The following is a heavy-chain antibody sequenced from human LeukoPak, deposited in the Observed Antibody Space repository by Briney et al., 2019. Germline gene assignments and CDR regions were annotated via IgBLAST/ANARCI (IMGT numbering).Heavy chain of an antibody. D-gene: IGHD5-18*01. CDR1: GGSFSGYY. J-gene: IGHJ4*02. Sequence: KPSETLSLTCAVYGGSFSGYYWSWIRQPPGKGLEWIGEINHSGSTNYNPSLKSRVTISVDTSKNQFSLKLSSVTAADTAVYYCARRQYSYGSNSIDYWGRGTLVTVSS. V-gene: IGHV4-34*01. CDR2: INHSGST. CDR3: ARRQYSYGSNSIDY.